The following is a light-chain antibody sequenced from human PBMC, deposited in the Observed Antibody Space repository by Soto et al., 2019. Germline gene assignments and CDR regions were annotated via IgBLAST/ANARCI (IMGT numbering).Light chain of an antibody. CDR3: ATWESSLSIAV. Sequence: QSVLTQPPSVSAPPGQRVTISCPGTTSKIGYNFLSWYQQFPGAAPKLLIFENDKRVSGTPDRFSGSKSGTSGTLAITGLQTGDEADYYCATWESSLSIAVFGGGTKLTVL. V-gene: IGLV1-51*02. CDR2: END. CDR1: TSKIGYNF. J-gene: IGLJ2*01.